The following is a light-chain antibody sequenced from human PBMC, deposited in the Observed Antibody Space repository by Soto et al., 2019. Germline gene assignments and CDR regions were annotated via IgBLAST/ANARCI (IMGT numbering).Light chain of an antibody. Sequence: QSVLAQPASVSGSPGQSITIPCTGTSSDVGSYNLVSWYQQHPGKAPKLMIYEGSKRPSGVSNRFSGSKSGNTASLTISGLQAEDEADYYCCSYAGSVYVFGTGTKVTVL. CDR1: SSDVGSYNL. J-gene: IGLJ1*01. V-gene: IGLV2-23*01. CDR2: EGS. CDR3: CSYAGSVYV.